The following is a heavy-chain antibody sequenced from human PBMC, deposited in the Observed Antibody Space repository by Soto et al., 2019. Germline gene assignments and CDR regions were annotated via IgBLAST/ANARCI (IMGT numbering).Heavy chain of an antibody. CDR2: ISYDGSNK. Sequence: QVQLVESGGGVVQPGRSLRLSCAASGFTFSSYGMHWVRQAPGKGVEWVAVISYDGSNKYYADSVKGRFTISRDNSKNTLYLQMNSLRAEDTAVYYCAKDPAPYDYWGQGTLVTVSS. V-gene: IGHV3-30*18. J-gene: IGHJ4*02. CDR3: AKDPAPYDY. CDR1: GFTFSSYG. D-gene: IGHD2-2*01.